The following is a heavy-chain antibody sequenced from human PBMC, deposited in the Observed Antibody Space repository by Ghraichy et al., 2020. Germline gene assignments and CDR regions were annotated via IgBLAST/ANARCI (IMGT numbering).Heavy chain of an antibody. Sequence: GGSLRLSCAASGFTFSSYGMHWVRQAPGKGLEWVAVIWYDGSNKYYADSVKGRFTISRDNSKNTLYLQMNSLRAEDTAVYYCARGGGYCSGGSCYSGDYYFDYWGQGTLVTVSS. V-gene: IGHV3-33*01. D-gene: IGHD2-15*01. CDR1: GFTFSSYG. J-gene: IGHJ4*02. CDR3: ARGGGYCSGGSCYSGDYYFDY. CDR2: IWYDGSNK.